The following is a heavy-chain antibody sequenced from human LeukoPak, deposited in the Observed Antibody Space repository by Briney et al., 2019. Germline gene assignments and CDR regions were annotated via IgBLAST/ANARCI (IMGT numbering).Heavy chain of an antibody. Sequence: SETLSLTCTVSGGSISSYYWSWIRQPPGKGLEWIGYINYSGSTNYNPSLKSRVTISVDTSKNQFSLKLSSVTAADTAVYYCARFSRKPRFLVITTGPYYFDYWGQGTLVTVSS. D-gene: IGHD3-22*01. J-gene: IGHJ4*02. CDR3: ARFSRKPRFLVITTGPYYFDY. CDR2: INYSGST. V-gene: IGHV4-59*01. CDR1: GGSISSYY.